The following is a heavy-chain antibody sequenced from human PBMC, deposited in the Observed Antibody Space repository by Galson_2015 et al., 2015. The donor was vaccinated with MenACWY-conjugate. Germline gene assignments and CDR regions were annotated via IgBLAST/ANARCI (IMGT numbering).Heavy chain of an antibody. CDR2: IIPIFGTA. CDR3: ARDHTDYDILTGLAYYYMDV. CDR1: GGTFSSYA. D-gene: IGHD3-9*01. J-gene: IGHJ6*03. V-gene: IGHV1-69*13. Sequence: SVKVSCKASGGTFSSYAISWVRQAPGQGLEWMGGIIPIFGTANYAQKFQGRVTITADESTGTAYMELSSLRSEDTAVYYCARDHTDYDILTGLAYYYMDVWGKGTTVTVSS.